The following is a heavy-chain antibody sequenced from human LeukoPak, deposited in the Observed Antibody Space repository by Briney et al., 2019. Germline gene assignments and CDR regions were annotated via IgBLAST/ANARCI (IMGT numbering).Heavy chain of an antibody. CDR3: ARGPPYPSIFGVVIMYYFDY. CDR1: GGSISSSSYY. D-gene: IGHD3-3*01. Sequence: SETLSLTCTVSGGSISSSSYYWGWIRQPPGKGLEWIGTIYYSGITYYNPSLKSRVTISVDTSKNQFSLKLSSVTAADTAVYYCARGPPYPSIFGVVIMYYFDYWGQGTLVTVSS. V-gene: IGHV4-39*01. CDR2: IYYSGIT. J-gene: IGHJ4*02.